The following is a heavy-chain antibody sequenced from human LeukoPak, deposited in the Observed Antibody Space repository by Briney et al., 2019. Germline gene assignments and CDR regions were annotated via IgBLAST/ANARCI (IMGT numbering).Heavy chain of an antibody. CDR1: GFTFSSYA. CDR2: ITGSGGST. Sequence: PGGSLRLSCAASGFTFSSYAMSWVRQAPGKGLEWVSAITGSGGSTYYADSVKGRFTISRNNSKNTLYLQVNSLRAEDTAVYYCAKSPIDGDIFWGGYYFDYWGQGTLVTVSS. CDR3: AKSPIDGDIFWGGYYFDY. V-gene: IGHV3-23*01. D-gene: IGHD3-3*01. J-gene: IGHJ4*02.